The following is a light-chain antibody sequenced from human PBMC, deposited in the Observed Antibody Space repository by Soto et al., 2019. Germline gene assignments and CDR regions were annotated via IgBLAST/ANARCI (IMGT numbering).Light chain of an antibody. Sequence: QSVLTQPASVSGSPEQSITISCTGTSSDVGSYNLVSWYQQHPGEAPKLMIYEVSKRPSGVSNRFSGSKSGNTASLTISGLQAEDEADYYCCSYAGSSTYYVFGTGTKLTVL. J-gene: IGLJ1*01. CDR3: CSYAGSSTYYV. V-gene: IGLV2-23*02. CDR1: SSDVGSYNL. CDR2: EVS.